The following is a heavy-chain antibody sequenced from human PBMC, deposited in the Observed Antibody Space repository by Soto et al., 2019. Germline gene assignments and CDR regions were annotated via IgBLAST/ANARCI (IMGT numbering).Heavy chain of an antibody. CDR2: IYHSGST. CDR1: GGSISSSNW. D-gene: IGHD3-10*01. Sequence: PSETLSLTCAVSGGSISSSNWWSWVRQPPGKGLEWIGEIYHSGSTNYNPSLKSRATISVDKSKNQFSLKLSSVTAADTAVYYCARDHGSGSYSYYYYGMDVWGQGTLVTVSS. J-gene: IGHJ6*02. CDR3: ARDHGSGSYSYYYYGMDV. V-gene: IGHV4-4*02.